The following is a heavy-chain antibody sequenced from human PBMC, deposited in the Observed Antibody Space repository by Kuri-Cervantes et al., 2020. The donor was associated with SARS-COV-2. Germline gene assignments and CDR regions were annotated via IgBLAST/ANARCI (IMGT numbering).Heavy chain of an antibody. J-gene: IGHJ4*02. CDR2: TNPSGGST. V-gene: IGHV1-46*01. CDR3: ATGSSIAARLQFDY. CDR1: GYTFTSYS. D-gene: IGHD6-6*01. Sequence: ASVKVSCKASGYTFTSYSMHWVRQAPGQGLEWMGITNPSGGSTTYTQKLQGRVTMTSDTSTSTVYMELSSLRPEDTAVYYCATGSSIAARLQFDYWGQGTLVTVSS.